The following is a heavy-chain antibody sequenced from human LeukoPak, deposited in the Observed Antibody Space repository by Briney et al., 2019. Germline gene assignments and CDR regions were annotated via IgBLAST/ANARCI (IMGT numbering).Heavy chain of an antibody. CDR3: ARVPPGSSWYGEGYYYYMDV. Sequence: SGTLSLTCAVSGGSISSSNWWSWVRQPPGKGLEWIGDIFHDGTTNFNPSLKSRLTLSTDKSKNQFSLKLSSVTAADTAVYYCARVPPGSSWYGEGYYYYMDVWGKGTTVTVSS. CDR2: IFHDGTT. CDR1: GGSISSSNW. V-gene: IGHV4-4*02. D-gene: IGHD6-13*01. J-gene: IGHJ6*03.